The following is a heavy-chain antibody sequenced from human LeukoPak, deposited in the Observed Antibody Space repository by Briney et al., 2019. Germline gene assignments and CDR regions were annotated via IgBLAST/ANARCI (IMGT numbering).Heavy chain of an antibody. D-gene: IGHD6-13*01. Sequence: GASVKVSCKASGGTFSSYAISWVRQAPGQGLEWMGGIIPIFGTANYAQKFQGRVTITADESTSTAYMELSSLRAEDTAIYYCAKSGLSISAARQLDYWGQGTLVTVSS. CDR2: IIPIFGTA. CDR1: GGTFSSYA. CDR3: AKSGLSISAARQLDY. V-gene: IGHV1-69*01. J-gene: IGHJ4*02.